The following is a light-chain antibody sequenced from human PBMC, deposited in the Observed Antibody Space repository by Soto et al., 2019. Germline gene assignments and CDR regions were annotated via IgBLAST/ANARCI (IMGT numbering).Light chain of an antibody. CDR2: DVR. J-gene: IGLJ1*01. Sequence: QSVLTQPASVSGSPGQSITISCTGISSDVGGYNYLSWYQQHPGKAPKLMIYDVRNRPSGVSNRFSGSKSVNTASLTISGLQAEDEADYYCSSYTTISTYVFGTGTKVTVL. V-gene: IGLV2-14*01. CDR1: SSDVGGYNY. CDR3: SSYTTISTYV.